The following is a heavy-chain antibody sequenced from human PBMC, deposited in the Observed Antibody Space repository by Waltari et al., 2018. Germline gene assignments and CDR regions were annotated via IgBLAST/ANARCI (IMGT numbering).Heavy chain of an antibody. CDR2: IYYSGST. J-gene: IGHJ5*02. V-gene: IGHV4-39*01. CDR3: ARQDYPAXGDWFDP. Sequence: QLQLXESGPGLVKPSETLSLTXTVSGGSISTSSYYWXWIRQPPGKGLEWIGSIYYSGSTXTNPSLKSRFTIXVDXSKXXXSXNLSALTAXXTAVXYCARQDYPAXGDWFDPXGQGTLVTVXS. D-gene: IGHD3-16*01. CDR1: GGSISTSSYY.